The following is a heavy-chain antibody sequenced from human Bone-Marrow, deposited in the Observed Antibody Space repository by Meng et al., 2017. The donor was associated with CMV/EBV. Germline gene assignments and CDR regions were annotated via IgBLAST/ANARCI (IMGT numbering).Heavy chain of an antibody. D-gene: IGHD2-2*01. Sequence: SETLSLTCSVSGGSISSDNWSWIRQPPGKGLEWIGYIHYSGSTNYSPSLKSRVTISVDTSKNQFSLKLSSVTAADTAVYYCAREGYCSSTSCQSPGAFDIWGQGTMVTVSS. V-gene: IGHV4-59*01. J-gene: IGHJ3*02. CDR1: GGSISSDN. CDR3: AREGYCSSTSCQSPGAFDI. CDR2: IHYSGST.